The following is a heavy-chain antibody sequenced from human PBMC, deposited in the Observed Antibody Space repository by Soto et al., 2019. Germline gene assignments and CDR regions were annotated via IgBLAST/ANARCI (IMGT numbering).Heavy chain of an antibody. Sequence: SETLSLTCTVSGGSISSSSYYWGWIRQPPGKGLEWIGSIYYSGSTYYNPSLKSRVTISVDTSKNQFSLKLSSVTAADTAVYYCTVRGSSGWYGVGYYYYGMDVWGQGTTVTVSS. V-gene: IGHV4-39*01. CDR2: IYYSGST. J-gene: IGHJ6*02. D-gene: IGHD6-19*01. CDR3: TVRGSSGWYGVGYYYYGMDV. CDR1: GGSISSSSYY.